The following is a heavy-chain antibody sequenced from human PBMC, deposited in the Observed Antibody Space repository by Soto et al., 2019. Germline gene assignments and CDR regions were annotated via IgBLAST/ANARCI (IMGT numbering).Heavy chain of an antibody. CDR1: GGSFSGYY. J-gene: IGHJ4*02. D-gene: IGHD3-3*01. CDR3: ARGQANYNFWTGYTQRDKYSFDS. V-gene: IGHV4-34*01. CDR2: INHVGST. Sequence: QVQLQQWGAGLLKPSETLSLSCAVYGGSFSGYYWSWIRQPPGKGLEWIGEINHVGSTNYNPTLKSRVTLSVDTSKSQFSLKLSSLTAADTAVYYCARGQANYNFWTGYTQRDKYSFDSWGQGTLVTVSS.